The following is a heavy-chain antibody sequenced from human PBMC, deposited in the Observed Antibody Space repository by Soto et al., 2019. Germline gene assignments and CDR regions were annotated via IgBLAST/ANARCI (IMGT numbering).Heavy chain of an antibody. CDR1: GGSISSSSYY. Sequence: LPLQESGPGLVEPSETLSLTCTVSGGSISSSSYYWGWIRQPPGKGLEWIGSIYYRGNTYYNPSLKGRVTISVDTSKNQFSLKVRSVTAADTALYYCAREGGGYCSGGSCQVDNWGQGTLVTVSA. CDR3: AREGGGYCSGGSCQVDN. J-gene: IGHJ4*02. V-gene: IGHV4-39*02. CDR2: IYYRGNT. D-gene: IGHD2-15*01.